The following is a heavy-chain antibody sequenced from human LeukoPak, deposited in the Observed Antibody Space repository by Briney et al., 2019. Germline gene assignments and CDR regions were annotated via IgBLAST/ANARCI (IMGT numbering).Heavy chain of an antibody. J-gene: IGHJ3*02. CDR1: GFTFSSYD. D-gene: IGHD2-21*02. Sequence: GGSLRLSCAASGFTFSSYDMHWARQAPGKGLEWVAFIRYDGSNKYYADSVKVRFTIYRDNSKNTLYLQMNSLRAEDTGVYYCAKAWLAYCGGDCYGDAFDIWGQGTMVTVSS. V-gene: IGHV3-30*02. CDR2: IRYDGSNK. CDR3: AKAWLAYCGGDCYGDAFDI.